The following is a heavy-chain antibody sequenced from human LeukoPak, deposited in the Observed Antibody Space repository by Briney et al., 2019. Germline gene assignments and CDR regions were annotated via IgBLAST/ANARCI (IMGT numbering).Heavy chain of an antibody. CDR3: ARETEKQWQY. CDR1: GGSNSSGSYY. V-gene: IGHV4-61*02. CDR2: IYSSGST. J-gene: IGHJ3*01. D-gene: IGHD6-19*01. Sequence: SETLSLTCTVSGGSNSSGSYYWSWIRQPAGKGLEWIGRIYSSGSTYYNPSLKSRVTMSVDTSKNQFSLRLSSVTAADTAVYYCARETEKQWQYWGQGTTVSVSS.